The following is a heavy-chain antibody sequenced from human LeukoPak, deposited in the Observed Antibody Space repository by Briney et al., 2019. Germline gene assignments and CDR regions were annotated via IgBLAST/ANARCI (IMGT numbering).Heavy chain of an antibody. D-gene: IGHD5-18*01. J-gene: IGHJ4*02. CDR1: GGSFSGYY. V-gene: IGHV4-34*01. CDR3: ARAGPWLLDY. Sequence: SETLSLTCAVYGGSFSGYYWSWIRQPPGKGLEWIGEINHSGSTNYNPSLKSRVTISVDTSKNQFSLKLSSVTAADTAVYYCARAGPWLLDYWGQGTLVTVSS. CDR2: INHSGST.